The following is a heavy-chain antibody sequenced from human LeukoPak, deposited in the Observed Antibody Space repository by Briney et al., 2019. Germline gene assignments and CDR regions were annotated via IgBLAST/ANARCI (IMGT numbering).Heavy chain of an antibody. J-gene: IGHJ4*02. CDR2: NYYSGST. Sequence: SETLSLTCTVSGGSISSYYWSWIRQPPGKGLEWIGYNYYSGSTNYNPSLKSRVTISVDTSKNQFSLKLSSVTAADTAVYYCARVIDYGDYHFDYWGQGTLVTVSS. CDR1: GGSISSYY. D-gene: IGHD4-17*01. V-gene: IGHV4-59*01. CDR3: ARVIDYGDYHFDY.